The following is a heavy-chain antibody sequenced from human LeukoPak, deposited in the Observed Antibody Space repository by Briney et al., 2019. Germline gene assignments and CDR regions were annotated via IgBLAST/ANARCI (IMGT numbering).Heavy chain of an antibody. CDR2: IYTSGST. V-gene: IGHV4-61*02. J-gene: IGHJ5*02. Sequence: KPSETLSLTCTVSGNSISSGDNYWSWIRQPAGKGLEWIGRIYTSGSTNYNPSLKSRVTISVDTSKNQFSLKLSSVTAADTAVYYCARGGRGYSYGYWFDPWGQGTLVTVSS. CDR3: ARGGRGYSYGYWFDP. CDR1: GNSISSGDNY. D-gene: IGHD5-18*01.